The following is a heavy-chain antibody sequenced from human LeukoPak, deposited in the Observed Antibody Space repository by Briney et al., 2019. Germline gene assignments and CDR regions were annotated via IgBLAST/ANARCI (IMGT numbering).Heavy chain of an antibody. J-gene: IGHJ6*02. D-gene: IGHD5-24*01. V-gene: IGHV1-69*13. Sequence: ASVKVFCKASGGTFSSYAISWVRQAPGQGLGWMGGIIPIFGTANYAQKFQGRVTITADESTSTAYMELSSLRSEDTAVYYCARDGYNYTLYYYYGMDVWGQGTTVTVSS. CDR1: GGTFSSYA. CDR2: IIPIFGTA. CDR3: ARDGYNYTLYYYYGMDV.